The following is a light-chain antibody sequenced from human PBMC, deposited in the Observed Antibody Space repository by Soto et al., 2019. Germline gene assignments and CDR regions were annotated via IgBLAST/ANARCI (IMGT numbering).Light chain of an antibody. J-gene: IGLJ2*01. Sequence: QSVLTQPASVSGSPGQWITISCTGTSSDVGGYNYVSWYQQHPGKAPKLMIYDVSNRPSGVSNRFSGSKSGNAASLTISGLQAEDADDYYCSSYTSSSTPVVFGGGTKVTVL. V-gene: IGLV2-14*01. CDR3: SSYTSSSTPVV. CDR2: DVS. CDR1: SSDVGGYNY.